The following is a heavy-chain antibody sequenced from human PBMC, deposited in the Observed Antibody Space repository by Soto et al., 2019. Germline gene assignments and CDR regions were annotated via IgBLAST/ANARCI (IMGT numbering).Heavy chain of an antibody. CDR3: ARVCSSIICSYYYGMDV. CDR2: ISTYNGNT. D-gene: IGHD2-2*01. CDR1: GYTFTTYD. J-gene: IGHJ6*02. Sequence: ASLKVSCKASGYTFTTYDISWVRQAPGQGLEWMGRISTYNGNTNYAQKLQGRVTMTTDTSTSTAYMELRSLRSDDTAVYYCARVCSSIICSYYYGMDVCGQGTTVTV. V-gene: IGHV1-18*01.